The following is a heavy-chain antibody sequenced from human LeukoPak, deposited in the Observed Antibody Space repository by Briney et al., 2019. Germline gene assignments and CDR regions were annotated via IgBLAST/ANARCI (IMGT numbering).Heavy chain of an antibody. CDR3: ARELLRNWFDP. J-gene: IGHJ5*02. D-gene: IGHD2/OR15-2a*01. V-gene: IGHV1-3*01. CDR1: GYTFTSYA. Sequence: ASVKVSCKASGYTFTSYAMHWVRQAPGQRLEWMGWIDAGNGNTKYSQKFQGRITITRDTSASTAYMELSSLRSEDTAVYYCARELLRNWFDPWGQGTLVTVSS. CDR2: IDAGNGNT.